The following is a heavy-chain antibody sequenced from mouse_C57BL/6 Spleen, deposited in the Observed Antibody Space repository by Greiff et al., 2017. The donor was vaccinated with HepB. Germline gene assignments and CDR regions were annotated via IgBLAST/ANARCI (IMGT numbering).Heavy chain of an antibody. V-gene: IGHV1-64*01. Sequence: QVQLQQPGAELVKPGASVKLSCKASGYTFTSYWMHWVKQRPGQGLEWIGMIHPNSGSTNYNEKFKSKATLTVDKSSSTAYMQLSSLTSEDSAVYYCARLYSTHAMDYWGQGTSVTVSS. CDR3: ARLYSTHAMDY. CDR1: GYTFTSYW. D-gene: IGHD2-5*01. J-gene: IGHJ4*01. CDR2: IHPNSGST.